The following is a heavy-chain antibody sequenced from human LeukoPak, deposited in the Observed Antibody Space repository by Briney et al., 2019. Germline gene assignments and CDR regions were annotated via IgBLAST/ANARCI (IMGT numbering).Heavy chain of an antibody. V-gene: IGHV3-23*01. CDR3: ARGPRRNTIFGVVNTPGYYYGMDV. D-gene: IGHD3-3*01. Sequence: PGGSLRLSCAASGFTFINYAMTWVRQAPGKGLEWVSAISGSGGSTYYADSVKGRFTISRDNSKNTLYLQMNSLRAEDTAVYYCARGPRRNTIFGVVNTPGYYYGMDVWGQGTTVTVSS. J-gene: IGHJ6*02. CDR1: GFTFINYA. CDR2: ISGSGGST.